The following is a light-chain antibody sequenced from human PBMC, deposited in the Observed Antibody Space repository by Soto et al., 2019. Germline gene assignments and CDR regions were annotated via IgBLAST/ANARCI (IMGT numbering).Light chain of an antibody. CDR3: QTWGTGIQV. CDR2: LNSDDTH. CDR1: SGHSRYA. Sequence: QSALTQSPSASASLGASVKLTCTLSSGHSRYAIAWHQQQPEKGPRYLMKLNSDDTHSKGDGIPDRFSGSSSGAERYLTISSLQSEDEADYYCQTWGTGIQVFGGGTKLTVL. J-gene: IGLJ3*02. V-gene: IGLV4-69*01.